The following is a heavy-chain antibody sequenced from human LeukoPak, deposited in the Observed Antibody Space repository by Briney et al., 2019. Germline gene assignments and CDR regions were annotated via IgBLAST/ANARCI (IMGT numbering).Heavy chain of an antibody. J-gene: IGHJ6*03. CDR1: GFTFSSYG. CDR3: AKDFRSYQLLLGYYMDV. V-gene: IGHV3-30*02. Sequence: GGSLRLSCAASGFTFSSYGMHWVRQAPGKGLEWVAFIRYDGSNKYYADSVKGRFTISRDNSKNTLYLQMNSLRAEDTAVYYCAKDFRSYQLLLGYYMDVWGKGTTVTISS. CDR2: IRYDGSNK. D-gene: IGHD2-2*01.